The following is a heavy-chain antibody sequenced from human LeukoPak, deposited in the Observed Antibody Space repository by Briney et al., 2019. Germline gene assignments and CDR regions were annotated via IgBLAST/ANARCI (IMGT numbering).Heavy chain of an antibody. CDR1: GASISSGSYF. J-gene: IGHJ4*02. Sequence: SETLSLTCTVSGASISSGSYFWGWIRQPPGKGLEWIGSIHYSGSTYYNPSPKTRVTISVDTSKNQFSLKLSSVTAADTAVYYCARVGTYFYDSSAYYFDWWGQGTLVTVSS. CDR2: IHYSGST. D-gene: IGHD3-22*01. CDR3: ARVGTYFYDSSAYYFDW. V-gene: IGHV4-39*07.